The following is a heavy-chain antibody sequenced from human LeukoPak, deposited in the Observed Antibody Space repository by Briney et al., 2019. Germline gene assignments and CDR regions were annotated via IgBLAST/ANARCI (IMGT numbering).Heavy chain of an antibody. CDR1: DGSIISSNYY. CDR2: IHYSGST. V-gene: IGHV4-39*01. Sequence: PSETLSLTCSVSDGSIISSNYYWGWIRQPPGKGLEWIGSIHYSGSTYSNPSLKSRVTVSVDTSKNQFSLKLSSVTAADTAVYYCARLAIGGPNSYFALWGRGTLVTVSS. D-gene: IGHD4-23*01. J-gene: IGHJ2*01. CDR3: ARLAIGGPNSYFAL.